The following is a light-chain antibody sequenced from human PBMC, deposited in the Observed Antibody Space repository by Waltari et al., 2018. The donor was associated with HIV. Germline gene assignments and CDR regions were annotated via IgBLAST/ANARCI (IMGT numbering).Light chain of an antibody. V-gene: IGLV2-11*01. J-gene: IGLJ2*01. CDR3: CSYAGSRVI. CDR2: DVN. CDR1: SNDIGAYNY. Sequence: QSALTQPRSVSGSPGQSVTISCVGTSNDIGAYNYVSWYQQHPGKAPKVMIYDVNKRPSGFPDRFSGSKSGYTASLTISGLQAEDDADYYCCSYAGSRVIFGGGTKLTVL.